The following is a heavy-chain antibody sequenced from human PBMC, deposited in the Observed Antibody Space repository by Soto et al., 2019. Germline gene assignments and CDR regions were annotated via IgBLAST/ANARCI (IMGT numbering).Heavy chain of an antibody. D-gene: IGHD3-3*01. V-gene: IGHV2-5*01. Sequence: GSGPTLVNPTQTLTLTCTFSGFSLSTSGVGVGWIRQPPGKALEWLALIYWNDDKRYSPSLKSRLTITKDTSKNQVVLTMTNMDPVDTATYYCAHLPYYDLWSGYYTRNAWFDPWGQGTLVTVSS. CDR3: AHLPYYDLWSGYYTRNAWFDP. J-gene: IGHJ5*02. CDR2: IYWNDDK. CDR1: GFSLSTSGVG.